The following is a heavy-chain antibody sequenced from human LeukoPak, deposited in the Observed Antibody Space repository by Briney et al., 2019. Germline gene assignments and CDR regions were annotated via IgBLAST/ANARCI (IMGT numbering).Heavy chain of an antibody. CDR2: LDPEDGEP. J-gene: IGHJ5*01. D-gene: IGHD1-1*01. CDR3: ATEKDELLDS. Sequence: ASVKVSCKVSGYSLSELFTHWVRQAPGRGLEWMGGLDPEDGEPMYAQKLQGRVTMTEDTSTDTACMELRSLRSEDTAVYYCATEKDELLDSWGQGTLVTVSS. V-gene: IGHV1-24*01. CDR1: GYSLSELF.